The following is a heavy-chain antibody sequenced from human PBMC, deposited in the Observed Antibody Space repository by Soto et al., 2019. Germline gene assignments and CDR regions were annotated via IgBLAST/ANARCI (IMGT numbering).Heavy chain of an antibody. CDR2: SHQSGNT. D-gene: IGHD6-13*01. CDR1: GVSISSHDW. J-gene: IGHJ4*02. V-gene: IGHV4-4*02. Sequence: QVQLQESGPGLVKPSGTLSLTCAVSGVSISSHDWWSWVRQPPGKGLEWIGESHQSGNTNYNSSLESRVTISVDKSKNQVSLKLTSVTVAATAVYYCATRYSSRFYGGQGTLVTVSS. CDR3: ATRYSSRFY.